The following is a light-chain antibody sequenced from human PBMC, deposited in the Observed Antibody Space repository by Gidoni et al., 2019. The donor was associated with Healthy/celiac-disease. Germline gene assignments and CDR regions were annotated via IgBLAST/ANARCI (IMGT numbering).Light chain of an antibody. CDR1: QSVSIN. CDR2: GAS. Sequence: EIVITQSPATLSVSPWERATLSCSASQSVSINLAWYQQKPGQAPRLLIYGASTRATGIPARVSGSGSGTEFTLTISSLQSEDFAVYYCQQYNNWTFGQGTKVEIK. J-gene: IGKJ1*01. V-gene: IGKV3-15*01. CDR3: QQYNNWT.